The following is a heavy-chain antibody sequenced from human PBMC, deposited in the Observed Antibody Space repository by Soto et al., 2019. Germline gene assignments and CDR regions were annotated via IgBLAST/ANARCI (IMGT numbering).Heavy chain of an antibody. CDR2: INHSGST. CDR3: ASTYGDYPPN. V-gene: IGHV4-34*01. D-gene: IGHD4-17*01. Sequence: SETLSLTCAVYGGSFSGYYWSWIRQPPGKGLEWIGEINHSGSTNYNPSLKSRVTISVDTSKNQFSLKLSSVTAADTAVYYCASTYGDYPPNWGQGTLVTVSS. CDR1: GGSFSGYY. J-gene: IGHJ4*02.